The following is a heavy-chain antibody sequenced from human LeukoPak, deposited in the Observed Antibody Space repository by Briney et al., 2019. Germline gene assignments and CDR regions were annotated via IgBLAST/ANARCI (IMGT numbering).Heavy chain of an antibody. CDR3: AKHIGYCSGGTCYYDY. D-gene: IGHD2-15*01. J-gene: IGHJ4*02. Sequence: GGSLRLSCAVSEFTFNTYAMSWVRQAPGKGLAWVSAIGSSGSSTYYADSVKGRFIISRDNSKTTLYLQMNSLTVDDTAVYYCAKHIGYCSGGTCYYDYWGQGTLVTVSS. V-gene: IGHV3-23*01. CDR1: EFTFNTYA. CDR2: IGSSGSST.